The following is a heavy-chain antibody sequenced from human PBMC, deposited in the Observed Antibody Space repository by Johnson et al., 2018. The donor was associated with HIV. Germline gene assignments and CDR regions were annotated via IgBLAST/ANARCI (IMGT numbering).Heavy chain of an antibody. CDR1: GFTVSNYY. Sequence: VQLVESGGGLVQPGGSLRLSCAASGFTVSNYYMTWVRQSPGKGLEWVSVIYSGGSTYYADSVKGRFTISRDNSKNTLYLQMNSLRAEDTAVYYCARAGAVGFDAFDIWGQGTMVTVSS. D-gene: IGHD6-19*01. CDR2: IYSGGST. CDR3: ARAGAVGFDAFDI. J-gene: IGHJ3*02. V-gene: IGHV3-66*02.